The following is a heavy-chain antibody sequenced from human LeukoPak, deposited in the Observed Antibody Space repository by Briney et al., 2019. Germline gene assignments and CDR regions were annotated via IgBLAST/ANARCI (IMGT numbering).Heavy chain of an antibody. CDR2: INHSGST. CDR1: GGSISSNSYY. J-gene: IGHJ4*02. Sequence: SETLSLTCTVSGGSISSNSYYWSWIRQPPGKGLEWIGEINHSGSTNYNPSLKSRVTISVDTSKNQFSLKLSSVTAADTAVYYCARVTKGGFLEWLDYYFDYWGQGTLVTVSS. D-gene: IGHD3-3*01. CDR3: ARVTKGGFLEWLDYYFDY. V-gene: IGHV4-39*07.